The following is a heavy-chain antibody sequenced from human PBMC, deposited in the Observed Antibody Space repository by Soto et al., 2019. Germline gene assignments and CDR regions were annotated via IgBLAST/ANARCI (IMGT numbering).Heavy chain of an antibody. J-gene: IGHJ6*02. CDR1: GFTFSSYA. D-gene: IGHD1-26*01. CDR2: ISYDGSNK. Sequence: GGSLRLSCAASGFTFSSYAMHWVRQAPGKGLEWVAVISYDGSNKYYADSVKGRFTISRDNSKNTLYLQMNSLRAEDTAVYYCAREYRGSYYDYYYGMDVWGQGTTVTVS. CDR3: AREYRGSYYDYYYGMDV. V-gene: IGHV3-30-3*01.